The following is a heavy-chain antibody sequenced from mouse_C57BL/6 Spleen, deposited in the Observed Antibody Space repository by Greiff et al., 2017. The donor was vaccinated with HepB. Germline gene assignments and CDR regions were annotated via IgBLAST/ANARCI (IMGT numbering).Heavy chain of an antibody. CDR3: ARATTVVATGAY. Sequence: VQLQQPGAELVKPGASVKLSCKASGYTFTSYWMQWVKQRPGQGLEWIGEIDPSDSYTNYNQKFKGKATLTVDTASSTAYMQLSSLTSEDSAVYYCARATTVVATGAYWGQGTLVTVSA. CDR1: GYTFTSYW. D-gene: IGHD1-1*01. CDR2: IDPSDSYT. J-gene: IGHJ3*01. V-gene: IGHV1-50*01.